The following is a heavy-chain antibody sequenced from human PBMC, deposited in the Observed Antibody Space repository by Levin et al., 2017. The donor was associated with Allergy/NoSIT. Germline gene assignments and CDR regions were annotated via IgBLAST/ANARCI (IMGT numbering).Heavy chain of an antibody. J-gene: IGHJ6*02. CDR1: GFSFSSYS. CDR2: VSRSGSSI. CDR3: ARDSLDSDIVVVAVTGHDNFYGMDV. V-gene: IGHV3-21*01. D-gene: IGHD2-15*01. Sequence: LSLTCAASGFSFSSYSMSWVRPAPGKGLEWVSSVSRSGSSINYADSMRGRLTISRDNAKSSLSLHMSGLRAEDTAVYYCARDSLDSDIVVVAVTGHDNFYGMDVWGQGTTVTVSS.